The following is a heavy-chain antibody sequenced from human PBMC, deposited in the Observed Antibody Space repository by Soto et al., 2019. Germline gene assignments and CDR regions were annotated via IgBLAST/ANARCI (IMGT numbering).Heavy chain of an antibody. D-gene: IGHD2-15*01. Sequence: QVQLQESGPGLVKPSETLSLTCTVSGGSISSYYWSWIRQPPGKGLEWIGYIYYSGSTNHNPSLKSRVTISVDTSKNQFSLKLSCVTAADTAVYYCARRCGPGFDYWGQGTLVTVSS. CDR1: GGSISSYY. V-gene: IGHV4-59*08. CDR3: ARRCGPGFDY. J-gene: IGHJ4*02. CDR2: IYYSGST.